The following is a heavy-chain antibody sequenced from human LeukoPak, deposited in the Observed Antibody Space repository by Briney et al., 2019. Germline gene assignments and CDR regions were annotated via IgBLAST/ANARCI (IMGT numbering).Heavy chain of an antibody. CDR3: ARDQPYMDV. V-gene: IGHV4-38-2*02. Sequence: SETLSLTCIVSGYSISSGYYWVWIRQPPGKGLEWIGSIYHSGSTLYNPSLKSRVTISVDTSKNKFSLKLSSVTAADTAMYYCARDQPYMDVWGEGTTVPSP. CDR2: IYHSGST. CDR1: GYSISSGYY. J-gene: IGHJ6*03.